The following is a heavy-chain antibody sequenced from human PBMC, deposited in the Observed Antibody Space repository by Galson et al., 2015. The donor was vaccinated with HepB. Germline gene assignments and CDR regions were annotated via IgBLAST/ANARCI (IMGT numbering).Heavy chain of an antibody. CDR2: IHHSGTT. J-gene: IGHJ4*02. CDR1: GDSISSGNDY. CDR3: ARQVIGVGASIFFDS. V-gene: IGHV4-39*01. D-gene: IGHD1-26*01. Sequence: SETLSLTCSVSGDSISSGNDYWDWVRQPPGKGLEWIGTIHHSGTTYYSPSLKSRVTMSLDTSENQVLLHLSSVTAAATALYYCARQVIGVGASIFFDSWGQGALVTVSS.